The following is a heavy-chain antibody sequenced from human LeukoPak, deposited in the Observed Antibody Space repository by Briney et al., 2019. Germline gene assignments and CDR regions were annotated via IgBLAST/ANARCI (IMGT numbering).Heavy chain of an antibody. D-gene: IGHD5-18*01. J-gene: IGHJ4*02. CDR2: INHSGST. V-gene: IGHV4-34*01. Sequence: SETLSLTCTVPGGSISSYYWSWIRQPPGKGLEWIGEINHSGSTNYNPSLKSRVTISVDTSKNQFSLKLSSVTAADTAVYYCARGQGYSYGENPYYFDYWGQGTLVTVSS. CDR3: ARGQGYSYGENPYYFDY. CDR1: GGSISSYY.